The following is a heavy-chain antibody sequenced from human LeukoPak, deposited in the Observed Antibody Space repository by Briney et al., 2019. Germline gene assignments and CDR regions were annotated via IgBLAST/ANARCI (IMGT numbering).Heavy chain of an antibody. CDR1: GGSFSGYY. J-gene: IGHJ4*02. Sequence: SETLSLTCAVYGGSFSGYYWSWIRQPPGKGLEWIGEIHPSGSTYFDPSLESRVTMSLDTSKNQFSLRVTSVTAADTAMYYCARGNDSKKSGYWGQGTLVTVSS. D-gene: IGHD4-11*01. CDR2: IHPSGST. V-gene: IGHV4-34*01. CDR3: ARGNDSKKSGY.